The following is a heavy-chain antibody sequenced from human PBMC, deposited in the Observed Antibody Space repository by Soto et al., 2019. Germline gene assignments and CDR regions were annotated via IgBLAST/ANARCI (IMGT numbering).Heavy chain of an antibody. J-gene: IGHJ4*02. CDR2: ISGSGGST. V-gene: IGHV3-23*01. CDR1: GFSLSNYA. D-gene: IGHD6-13*01. Sequence: GGSLGRYGGASGFSLSNYAVTWVRQAPGKGLEWVSTISGSGGSTYYADSVKGRFTISRDNSKNTLYLQMNSLRAEDTAVYYCARAGASSSSLVDVVSPFDYWGQGTLVTVSS. CDR3: ARAGASSSSLVDVVSPFDY.